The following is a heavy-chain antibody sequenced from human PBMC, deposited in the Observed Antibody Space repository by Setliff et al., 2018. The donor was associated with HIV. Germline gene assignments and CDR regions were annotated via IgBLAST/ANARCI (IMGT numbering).Heavy chain of an antibody. D-gene: IGHD6-13*01. J-gene: IGHJ4*02. CDR3: AREVAAAGTHPGGSDY. Sequence: ASVKVSCKASGYTFTSYYMHWVRHAPGQGLEWMGIINPRGGSTSYAQKFQGRVTMTRDTSTSTDHMELSSLRSEDTAVYYCAREVAAAGTHPGGSDYWGQGTLVTVSS. CDR1: GYTFTSYY. V-gene: IGHV1-46*01. CDR2: INPRGGST.